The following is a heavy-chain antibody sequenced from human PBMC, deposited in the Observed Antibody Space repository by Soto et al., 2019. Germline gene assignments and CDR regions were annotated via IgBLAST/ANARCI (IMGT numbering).Heavy chain of an antibody. CDR1: GFAFSSYG. J-gene: IGHJ4*02. CDR3: VSDRGYGHASVPYS. CDR2: ISYDGSLQ. Sequence: QAQLVESGGGVVQPGRSLRLSCAASGFAFSSYGMHWVRQAPGTGLEWVAVISYDGSLQHYADSVKGRFTISRDNSKNVVLLPISCLRAEDTAVYYCVSDRGYGHASVPYSWGQGTLVSVSS. V-gene: IGHV3-30*03. D-gene: IGHD5-18*01.